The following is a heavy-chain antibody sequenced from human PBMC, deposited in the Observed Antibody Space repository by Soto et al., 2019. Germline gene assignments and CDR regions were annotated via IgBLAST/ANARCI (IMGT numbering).Heavy chain of an antibody. J-gene: IGHJ6*03. D-gene: IGHD6-6*01. CDR1: GYTFTCYY. CDR2: INPNSGGT. CDR3: ARGRISGSSSYYYYYMDV. Sequence: ASVKVSCKASGYTFTCYYMHWVRQAPGQGLEWMGWINPNSGGTNYAQKFQGWVTMTRDTSISTAYMELSRLRSDDTAVYYCARGRISGSSSYYYYYMDVWGKGTTVTVSS. V-gene: IGHV1-2*04.